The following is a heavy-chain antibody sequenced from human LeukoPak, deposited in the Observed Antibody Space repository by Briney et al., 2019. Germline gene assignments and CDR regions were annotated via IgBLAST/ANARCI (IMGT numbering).Heavy chain of an antibody. J-gene: IGHJ5*02. D-gene: IGHD1-7*01. CDR2: VYYTGTT. Sequence: SETLSLTCNVSDYSVNTGYFWSWIRQAPDKGLEWLGVVYYTGTTFSNPSLKGRVTISVDTSKNQFSLKLSSVTAADTAVYYCAKGYSNYWPYNWFDPWGQGTLVTVSS. CDR1: DYSVNTGYF. V-gene: IGHV4-38-2*02. CDR3: AKGYSNYWPYNWFDP.